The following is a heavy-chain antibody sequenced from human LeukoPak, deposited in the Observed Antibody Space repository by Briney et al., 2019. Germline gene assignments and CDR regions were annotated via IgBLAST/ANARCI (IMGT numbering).Heavy chain of an antibody. D-gene: IGHD4-17*01. CDR1: ANSFTTYG. CDR2: ISAYNGNT. V-gene: IGHV1-18*01. J-gene: IGHJ4*02. Sequence: ASVKVSCKASANSFTTYGFSWVRQAPGQGLEWMGWISAYNGNTNYAQKLQGRVTMTTDTSTTTAYMELRSLRSDDTAVYYCATGGSTVTTTAYYFDYWGQGTLVTVSS. CDR3: ATGGSTVTTTAYYFDY.